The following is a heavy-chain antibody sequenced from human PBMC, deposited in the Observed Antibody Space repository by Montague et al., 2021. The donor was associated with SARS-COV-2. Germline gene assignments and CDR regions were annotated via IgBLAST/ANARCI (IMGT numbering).Heavy chain of an antibody. V-gene: IGHV4-59*01. CDR3: ARGGGYYNYGLDV. D-gene: IGHD3-22*01. Sequence: SETLSLTCTVSGATISTYYLRLIRHPQGRGLGWTGYICHSKGNYSSPSLKSRVTISLDTSKNQFSLKVTSVTAADTAVHYCARGGGYYNYGLDVWGPGTTATVAS. J-gene: IGHJ6*02. CDR1: GATISTYY. CDR2: ICHSKGN.